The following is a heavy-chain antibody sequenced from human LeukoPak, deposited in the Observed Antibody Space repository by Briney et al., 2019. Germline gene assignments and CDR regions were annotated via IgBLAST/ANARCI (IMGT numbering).Heavy chain of an antibody. D-gene: IGHD6-13*01. V-gene: IGHV4-34*01. J-gene: IGHJ4*02. CDR2: INHSGST. Sequence: SETLSLTCAVYGGSFSGYYWSWIRQPPGKGLEWIGEINHSGSTNYNPSLKSRVTISVDTSKNQFSLKVSSVTAADTAVYYCARDGAGSSWSLDYWGQGTLVTVSS. CDR3: ARDGAGSSWSLDY. CDR1: GGSFSGYY.